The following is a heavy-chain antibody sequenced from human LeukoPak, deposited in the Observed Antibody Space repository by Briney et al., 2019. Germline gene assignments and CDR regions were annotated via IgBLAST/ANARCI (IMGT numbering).Heavy chain of an antibody. V-gene: IGHV3-21*01. Sequence: PGGSLRLSCAASGFTFSSYSMNWVRQAPGKGLEWVSSISSSSSYIYYADSVKGRFTISRDNAKNSLYLQMNSLRAEDTAVYYCARGGLDYYYYYMDVWGKGTSVTISS. J-gene: IGHJ6*03. D-gene: IGHD1-26*01. CDR1: GFTFSSYS. CDR2: ISSSSSYI. CDR3: ARGGLDYYYYYMDV.